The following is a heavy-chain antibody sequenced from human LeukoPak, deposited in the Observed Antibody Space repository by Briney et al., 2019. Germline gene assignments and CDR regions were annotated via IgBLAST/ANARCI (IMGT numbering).Heavy chain of an antibody. J-gene: IGHJ4*02. CDR3: ASIAARRGYYFDY. CDR2: IYYSGST. D-gene: IGHD6-6*01. Sequence: SETLPLTCTVSGGSISSSSYYWGWIRQPPGKGLEWIGSIYYSGSTYYNPSLKSRVTISVDTSKNQFSLKLSSVTAADTAVYYCASIAARRGYYFDYWGQGTLVTVSS. CDR1: GGSISSSSYY. V-gene: IGHV4-39*01.